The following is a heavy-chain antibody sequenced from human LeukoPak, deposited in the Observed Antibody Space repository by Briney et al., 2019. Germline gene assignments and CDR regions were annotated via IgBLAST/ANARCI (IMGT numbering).Heavy chain of an antibody. CDR2: ISGSGGGT. D-gene: IGHD3-22*01. J-gene: IGHJ4*02. Sequence: PGGSLRLSCAVAGITLSNYGMSWVRQAPGKGLEWVAGISGSGGGTNYADSVKGRFTISRDNPRNTLYLQMNSLRADDTAVYFCAKRGVVIRVILVGFHKEAYYFDSWGQGALVTVSS. CDR3: AKRGVVIRVILVGFHKEAYYFDS. CDR1: GITLSNYG. V-gene: IGHV3-23*01.